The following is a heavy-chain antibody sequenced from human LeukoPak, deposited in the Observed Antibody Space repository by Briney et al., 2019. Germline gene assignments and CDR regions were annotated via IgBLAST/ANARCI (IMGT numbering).Heavy chain of an antibody. CDR3: ARSYVWGSPFDY. J-gene: IGHJ4*02. D-gene: IGHD3-16*01. CDR2: IYYSGST. Sequence: PSETLSLTCTVSGGSISSYYWSWIRQPPGKGLEWIGCIYYSGSTNYNPSLKSRVTISVDTSKNQFSLKLSSVTAADTAVYYCARSYVWGSPFDYWGQGTLVTVSS. V-gene: IGHV4-59*01. CDR1: GGSISSYY.